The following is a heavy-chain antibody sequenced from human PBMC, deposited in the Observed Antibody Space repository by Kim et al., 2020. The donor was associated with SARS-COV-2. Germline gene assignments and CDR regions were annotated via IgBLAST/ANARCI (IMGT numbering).Heavy chain of an antibody. J-gene: IGHJ4*02. Sequence: SETLSLTCTVSGGSIISYYWSWIRRPPGKGLEWIGYIYYSGSTNYNPSLKSRVTISVDMSKNQFSLKLSSVTAADTAVYFCARDLFFGPFYHWGQGTLVT. D-gene: IGHD3-3*01. CDR2: IYYSGST. V-gene: IGHV4-59*01. CDR1: GGSIISYY. CDR3: ARDLFFGPFYH.